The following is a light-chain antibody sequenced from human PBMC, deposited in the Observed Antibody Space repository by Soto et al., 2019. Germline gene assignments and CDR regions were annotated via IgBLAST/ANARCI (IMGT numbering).Light chain of an antibody. V-gene: IGKV3D-15*01. CDR2: DAS. CDR1: QSVGSC. J-gene: IGKJ1*01. Sequence: QSPVTLSLSPGERGTLSCRASQSVGSCLAWYQQKPGQAPRLLIYDASSRASGIPSRFSGSGSGTEFTLTISSLQPDDFATYYCQQYNSYSAAFGQGTKVDIK. CDR3: QQYNSYSAA.